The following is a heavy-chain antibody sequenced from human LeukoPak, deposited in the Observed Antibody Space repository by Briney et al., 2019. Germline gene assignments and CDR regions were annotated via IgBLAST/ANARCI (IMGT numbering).Heavy chain of an antibody. V-gene: IGHV3-30*02. CDR1: GFTFSSYG. CDR2: IWYDGSNK. D-gene: IGHD1-26*01. Sequence: GGSLRLSCAASGFTFSSYGMHWVRQAPGKGLEWVAFIWYDGSNKYYADSVKGRFTISRDNSKNTLYLQMNSLRAEDTAVYYCAKEVGATGDYWGQGTLVTVSS. J-gene: IGHJ4*02. CDR3: AKEVGATGDY.